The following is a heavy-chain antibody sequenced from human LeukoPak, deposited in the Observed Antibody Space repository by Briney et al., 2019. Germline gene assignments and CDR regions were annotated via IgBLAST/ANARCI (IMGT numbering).Heavy chain of an antibody. Sequence: GGSLRLSCAASGFTFSHSAMSWVRQAPGKGLEWISTISGSGSDTNYADSVRGRLIISRDNSKNTLFLQMNSLRAEDTAVYYCARARAIAARFNYFDYWGQGTLVTVSS. J-gene: IGHJ4*02. D-gene: IGHD6-6*01. CDR1: GFTFSHSA. CDR2: ISGSGSDT. CDR3: ARARAIAARFNYFDY. V-gene: IGHV3-23*01.